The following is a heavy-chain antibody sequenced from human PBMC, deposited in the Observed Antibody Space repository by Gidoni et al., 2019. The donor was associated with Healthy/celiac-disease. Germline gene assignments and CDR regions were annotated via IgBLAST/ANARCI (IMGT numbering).Heavy chain of an antibody. CDR3: VFGGNMDFDY. CDR2: IDPSDSYT. D-gene: IGHD2-15*01. J-gene: IGHJ4*02. CDR1: GYSFTGYW. Sequence: EVQLVQSGAEVNKPGASLRISCKGSGYSFTGYWISWVRQMPGEGLEWMGRIDPSDSYTNYGPSFQGHVTISADKSISTAYLQWGSLKASDTAMYYCVFGGNMDFDYWGQGTLVTVSS. V-gene: IGHV5-10-1*01.